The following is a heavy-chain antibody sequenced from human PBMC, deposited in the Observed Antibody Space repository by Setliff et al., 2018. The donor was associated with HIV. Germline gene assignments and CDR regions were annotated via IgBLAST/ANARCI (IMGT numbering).Heavy chain of an antibody. Sequence: SETLSLTCTVSGGSISSYSWSWIRQPPGKGLEWIGYIYYIGNTNYNPSLTSRVTISVDTSRNQFSLKLTSVTAADTAIYYCARAVNFDYWGQGTQVTVSS. V-gene: IGHV4-59*01. CDR1: GGSISSYS. D-gene: IGHD6-19*01. J-gene: IGHJ4*02. CDR2: IYYIGNT. CDR3: ARAVNFDY.